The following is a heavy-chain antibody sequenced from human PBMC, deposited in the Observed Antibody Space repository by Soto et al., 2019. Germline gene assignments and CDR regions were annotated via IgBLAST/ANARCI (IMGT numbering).Heavy chain of an antibody. CDR2: INPYNGIT. J-gene: IGHJ4*02. CDR3: ARAIPGGYGHTTLDY. V-gene: IGHV1-18*04. Sequence: GASVKVSCKASGYRFTSYYMHWVRQAPGQGLEWMGRINPYNGITNYAQNFQGRVTMSRDTSTSTAYMEVRSLRYDDTAVYYCARAIPGGYGHTTLDYWGRGTMVTVSS. CDR1: GYRFTSYY. D-gene: IGHD5-18*01.